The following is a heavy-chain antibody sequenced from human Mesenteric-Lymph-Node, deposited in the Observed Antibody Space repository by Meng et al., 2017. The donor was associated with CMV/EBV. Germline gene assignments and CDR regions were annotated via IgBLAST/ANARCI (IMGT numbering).Heavy chain of an antibody. J-gene: IGHJ6*02. CDR3: ARVAPAGRGMDV. CDR2: ISSSSSYI. V-gene: IGHV3-21*01. CDR1: GFTFSSYS. D-gene: IGHD6-13*01. Sequence: GGSLRLSCAASGFTFSSYSMNWVRQAPGKGLEWVSSISSSSSYIYYADSVKGRFTISRDNAKNSLYLQMNSLRAEDTAVYYCARVAPAGRGMDVWGQGTTVTVSS.